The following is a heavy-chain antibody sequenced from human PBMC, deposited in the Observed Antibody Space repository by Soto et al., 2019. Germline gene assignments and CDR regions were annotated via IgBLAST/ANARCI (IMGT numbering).Heavy chain of an antibody. CDR1: GFSFSTYW. V-gene: IGHV3-23*01. CDR3: AKNQHAMAHDY. D-gene: IGHD2-8*01. CDR2: ISGSGGST. Sequence: GGSLRLSCAASGFSFSTYWMHWVRQAPGKELEWVSSISGSGGSTDYADSVKGRFTISRDNAQNTLNLQMNSLRAEDTAIYFCAKNQHAMAHDYWGPGTLVTVSS. J-gene: IGHJ4*02.